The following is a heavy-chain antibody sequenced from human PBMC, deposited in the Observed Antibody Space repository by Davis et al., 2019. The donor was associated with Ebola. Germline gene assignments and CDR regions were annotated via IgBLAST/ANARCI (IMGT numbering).Heavy chain of an antibody. CDR1: GFTFSSYS. J-gene: IGHJ6*04. D-gene: IGHD2-15*01. V-gene: IGHV3-21*01. Sequence: GGSLRLSCAASGFTFSSYSMNWVRQAPGKGLEWVSSISSSSSYIYYADSVKGRFTISRDNAKNSLYLQMNSLRAEDTAVYYCARDQVVVMVAANYYYYYGMDVWGKGTTVTVSS. CDR3: ARDQVVVMVAANYYYYYGMDV. CDR2: ISSSSSYI.